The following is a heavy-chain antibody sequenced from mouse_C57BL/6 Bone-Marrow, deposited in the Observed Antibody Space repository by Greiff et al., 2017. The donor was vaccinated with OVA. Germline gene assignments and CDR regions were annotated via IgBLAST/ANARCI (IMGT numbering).Heavy chain of an antibody. CDR2: ISDGGSYT. CDR1: GFTFSSYA. CDR3: AREWGGNYPWFAY. J-gene: IGHJ3*01. V-gene: IGHV5-4*01. Sequence: DVHLVESGGGLVKPGGSLKLSCAASGFTFSSYAMSWVRQTPEKRLEWVATISDGGSYTYYPDNVKGRFTISRDNAKNNLYLQMSHLKSEDTAMYYCAREWGGNYPWFAYWGQGTLVTVSA. D-gene: IGHD2-1*01.